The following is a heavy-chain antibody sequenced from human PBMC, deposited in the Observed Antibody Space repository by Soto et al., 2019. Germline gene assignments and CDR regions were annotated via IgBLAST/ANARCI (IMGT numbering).Heavy chain of an antibody. D-gene: IGHD3-3*01. V-gene: IGHV3-30*03. CDR3: ARDPNYDFWSGHNWFDP. CDR1: GFTFSSFG. CDR2: ISNDGSNK. Sequence: SLRLSCAASGFTFSSFGMHWVRQAPGKGLEWVALISNDGSNKYYVDSVKGRFTISRDNSKITLYLQMNSLRDDDTAVYYCARDPNYDFWSGHNWFDPWGQGTLVTVSS. J-gene: IGHJ5*02.